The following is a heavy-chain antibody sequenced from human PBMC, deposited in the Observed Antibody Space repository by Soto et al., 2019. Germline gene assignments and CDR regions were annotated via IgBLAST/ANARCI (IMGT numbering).Heavy chain of an antibody. V-gene: IGHV1-2*02. CDR2: INPNSGGT. J-gene: IGHJ6*02. CDR3: ARELPSDNYGMDV. Sequence: ASVKVSCKASGYTFTGYYMHWVRQAPGQGLEWMGWINPNSGGTNYAQKFQGRVTMTRNTSISTAYMELSSLRSEDTAVYYCARELPSDNYGMDVWGQGTTVTVSS. CDR1: GYTFTGYY. D-gene: IGHD2-21*02.